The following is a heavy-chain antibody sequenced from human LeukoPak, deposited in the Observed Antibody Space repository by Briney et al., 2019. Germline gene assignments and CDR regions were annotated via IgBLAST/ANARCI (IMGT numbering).Heavy chain of an antibody. CDR1: GDSISTFY. Sequence: SETLSLTCTVSGDSISTFYWNWLRQPAGKGLEWIGRINTGGSANYHPSFESRVTMSLDTSENVFSLRLSSVAAADTAVYYWARLGRSSYGIGVFDYWGEGTLVTVSS. CDR3: ARLGRSSYGIGVFDY. CDR2: INTGGSA. J-gene: IGHJ4*02. V-gene: IGHV4-4*07. D-gene: IGHD6-6*01.